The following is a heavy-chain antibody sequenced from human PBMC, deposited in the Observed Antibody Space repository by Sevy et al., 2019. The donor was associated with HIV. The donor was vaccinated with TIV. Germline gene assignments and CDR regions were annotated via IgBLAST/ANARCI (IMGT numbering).Heavy chain of an antibody. CDR3: ARGGSDALDF. CDR2: IGSVGET. J-gene: IGHJ3*01. CDR1: GFTFSSYD. V-gene: IGHV3-13*01. Sequence: GGSLRLSCVASGFTFSSYDMHWVRHSTGKGLEWVSVIGSVGETRYADSVKGRFTISRENTKNSLYLQMNSLRAGDTAVYYCARGGSDALDFWGQGTMVTVSS. D-gene: IGHD5-12*01.